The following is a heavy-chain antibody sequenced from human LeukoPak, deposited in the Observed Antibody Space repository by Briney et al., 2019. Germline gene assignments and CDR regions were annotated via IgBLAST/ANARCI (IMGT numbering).Heavy chain of an antibody. J-gene: IGHJ4*02. CDR1: GYSISSGYY. CDR2: IYHSGST. D-gene: IGHD3-10*01. Sequence: SETLSLTCAVSGYSISSGYYWGWIRQPPGKGLEWIGSIYHSGSTYYNPSPKSRVTISVDTSKNQFSLKLSSVTAADTAVYYCASHYYGSGTAVFDYWGQGTLVTVSS. CDR3: ASHYYGSGTAVFDY. V-gene: IGHV4-38-2*01.